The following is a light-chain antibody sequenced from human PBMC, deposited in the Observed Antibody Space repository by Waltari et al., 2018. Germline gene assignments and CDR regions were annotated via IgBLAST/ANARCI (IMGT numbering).Light chain of an antibody. CDR2: SAS. V-gene: IGKV1-12*01. J-gene: IGKJ3*01. Sequence: DIQMTQSPSSVSASVGDRVTIACRASQSLSKWLAWYQQKPGKARKLLIYSASILQSGAPSRFSGSGSGTYFTLTISSLQPEDAAIYFCQQAGSLPGFGPGTKLDIK. CDR1: QSLSKW. CDR3: QQAGSLPG.